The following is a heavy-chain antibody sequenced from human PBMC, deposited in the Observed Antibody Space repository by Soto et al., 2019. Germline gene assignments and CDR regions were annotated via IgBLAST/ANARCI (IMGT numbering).Heavy chain of an antibody. CDR3: ARSTNLGYCSSTSCSPYYYYGMDV. V-gene: IGHV6-1*01. D-gene: IGHD2-2*01. Sequence: SPTLSLTCAISGDSVSSNSAALDWISQSPSRCLEWLVRTYYRSKWYNDYAVSVKGRITINPDTSKNQFSLQLNSVTPEDTAVYYCARSTNLGYCSSTSCSPYYYYGMDVWGQGTTVTVSS. J-gene: IGHJ6*02. CDR2: TYYRSKWYN. CDR1: GDSVSSNSAA.